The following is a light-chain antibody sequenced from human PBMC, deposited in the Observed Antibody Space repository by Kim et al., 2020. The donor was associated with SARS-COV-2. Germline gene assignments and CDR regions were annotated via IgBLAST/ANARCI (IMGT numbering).Light chain of an antibody. V-gene: IGLV3-1*01. CDR2: EET. J-gene: IGLJ2*01. CDR1: KLGDKY. CDR3: QAWGTRTVV. Sequence: SYELTQPPSVSVSPGQTASITCSGDKLGDKYAYWYQQKPGQSPVLVIYEETKRPSGIPERFSASNSENTATLTISGTQAIDEADYYCQAWGTRTVVFGGGTQLTVL.